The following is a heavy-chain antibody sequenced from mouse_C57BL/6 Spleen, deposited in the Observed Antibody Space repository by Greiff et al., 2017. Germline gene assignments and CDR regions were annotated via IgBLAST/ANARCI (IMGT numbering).Heavy chain of an antibody. Sequence: QVQLQQPGAELVMPGASVKLSCKASGYTFTSYWMHWVKQRPGQGLEWIGEIDPSDSYTNYNQKFKGKSTLTVDKSSSTAYMQRSSLTSEDSAVYYCARNGISYLDYWGQGTTLTVSA. CDR2: IDPSDSYT. V-gene: IGHV1-69*01. CDR3: ARNGISYLDY. D-gene: IGHD1-1*01. J-gene: IGHJ2*01. CDR1: GYTFTSYW.